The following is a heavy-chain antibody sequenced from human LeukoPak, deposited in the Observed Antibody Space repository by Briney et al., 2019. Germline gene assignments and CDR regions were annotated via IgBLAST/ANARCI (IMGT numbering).Heavy chain of an antibody. J-gene: IGHJ4*02. V-gene: IGHV3-48*03. D-gene: IGHD4-23*01. Sequence: GGSLRLSCVASGFTFHNYEMNWVRQAPGKGLEGVSYISSSGSTIYYADSVKGRFTISRDNAKNSLYLHMNSLRAEDTAVYYCARDYGGSSPFDYWGQGTLVTVSS. CDR3: ARDYGGSSPFDY. CDR2: ISSSGSTI. CDR1: GFTFHNYE.